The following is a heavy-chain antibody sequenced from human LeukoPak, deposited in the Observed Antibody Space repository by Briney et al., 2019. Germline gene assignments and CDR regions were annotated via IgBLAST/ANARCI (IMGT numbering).Heavy chain of an antibody. CDR3: ARRSKVMGYFDY. CDR1: GFTFSSHW. D-gene: IGHD2-8*01. V-gene: IGHV3-74*01. Sequence: PGGSLRLSCAASGFTFSSHWMHWVRQTPGKGLVWVSRIISDGSSTSYADSVKGRFTISRDNAKNSLYLEMNSLRAEDTALYYCARRSKVMGYFDYWGQGTLVTVSS. CDR2: IISDGSST. J-gene: IGHJ4*02.